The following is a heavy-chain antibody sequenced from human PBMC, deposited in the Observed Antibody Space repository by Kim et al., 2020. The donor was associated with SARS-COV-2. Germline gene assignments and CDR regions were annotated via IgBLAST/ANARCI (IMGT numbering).Heavy chain of an antibody. CDR1: GGSFSGYY. D-gene: IGHD3-10*01. Sequence: SETLSLTCAVYGGSFSGYYWSWIRQPPGKGLEWIGEINHSGSTNYNPSLKSRVTISVDTSKNQFSLKLSSVTAADTAVYYCARGRAVVRGVITIDYWGQGTLVTVSS. CDR3: ARGRAVVRGVITIDY. CDR2: INHSGST. J-gene: IGHJ4*02. V-gene: IGHV4-34*01.